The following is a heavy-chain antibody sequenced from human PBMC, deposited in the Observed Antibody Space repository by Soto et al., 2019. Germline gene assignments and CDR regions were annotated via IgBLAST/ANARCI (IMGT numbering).Heavy chain of an antibody. CDR3: AKDSFSRNGIHDPFDI. Sequence: GGSLRLSCAASGFSFSSYAMSWVRQAPGKGLEWVSVISGSGGADYADSVKGRFTVSRDNSKNTLYLQMDSLTAEDTAVYYCAKDSFSRNGIHDPFDIRGQGTFVTVSS. V-gene: IGHV3-23*01. CDR1: GFSFSSYA. D-gene: IGHD3-3*01. J-gene: IGHJ3*02. CDR2: ISGSGGA.